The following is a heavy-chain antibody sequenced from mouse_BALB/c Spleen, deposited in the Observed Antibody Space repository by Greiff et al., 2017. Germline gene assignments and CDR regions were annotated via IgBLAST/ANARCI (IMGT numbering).Heavy chain of an antibody. CDR1: GYTFTSYT. CDR3: ARSVYYDYDVGTLYAMDY. J-gene: IGHJ4*01. CDR2: INPSSGYT. D-gene: IGHD2-4*01. V-gene: IGHV1-4*01. Sequence: QVQLKQSGAELARPGASVKMSCKASGYTFTSYTMHWVKQRPGQGLEWIGYINPSSGYTNYNQKFKDKATLTADKSSSTAYMQLSSLTSEDSAVYYCARSVYYDYDVGTLYAMDYWGQGTSVTVSS.